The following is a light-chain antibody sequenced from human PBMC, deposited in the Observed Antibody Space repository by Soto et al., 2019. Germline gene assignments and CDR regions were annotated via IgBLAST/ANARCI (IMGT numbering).Light chain of an antibody. V-gene: IGKV1-39*01. J-gene: IGKJ1*01. Sequence: DIEMPQSPSSLSASVGDRVTITCRASQSISSYLNWYQQKPGKAPKLLIYAASSLQSGVPSRFSGSGSRTDFTLIISSLQPEDFATDYCQQSYITSTTFCQGTK. CDR1: QSISSY. CDR3: QQSYITSTT. CDR2: AAS.